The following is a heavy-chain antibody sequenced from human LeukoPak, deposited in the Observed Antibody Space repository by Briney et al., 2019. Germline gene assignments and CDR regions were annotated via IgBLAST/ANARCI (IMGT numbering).Heavy chain of an antibody. Sequence: PGGSLRLSCVASGFTFSSYWMHWVRQVPGKGLVWVSRIDRDGRSTNYADSVKGRFTISRDNAKNTLYLQMNSLRAEDTAVYYCARRAGAYSHPYDYWGQGTLVTVSS. J-gene: IGHJ4*02. CDR1: GFTFSSYW. CDR3: ARRAGAYSHPYDY. V-gene: IGHV3-74*01. CDR2: IDRDGRST. D-gene: IGHD4/OR15-4a*01.